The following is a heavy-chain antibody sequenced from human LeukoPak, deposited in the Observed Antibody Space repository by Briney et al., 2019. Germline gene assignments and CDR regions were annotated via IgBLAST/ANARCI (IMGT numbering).Heavy chain of an antibody. CDR3: ARASLRYLALFDY. D-gene: IGHD3-9*01. CDR2: IYTSGCT. CDR1: GGSISSGSCY. V-gene: IGHV4-61*02. J-gene: IGHJ4*02. Sequence: SETLSLTCTVSGGSISSGSCYWCWIRQPAGKGLEWIGRIYTSGCTNYNPSLKSRVTISVDTSKNQFSLKLSSVTAADTAVYYCARASLRYLALFDYWGQGTLVTVSS.